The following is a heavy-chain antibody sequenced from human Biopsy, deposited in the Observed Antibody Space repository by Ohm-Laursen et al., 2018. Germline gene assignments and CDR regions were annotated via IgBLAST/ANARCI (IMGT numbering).Heavy chain of an antibody. D-gene: IGHD1-26*01. CDR1: GASISSYY. Sequence: TLSLTWAVSGASISSYYWSWIRQPPGKGLEWIGYIYYTGSTNYNPSLKSRVTISVDTSMNHLSLRLTSVTAADTAVYYCARHAPSYSGSYWRYFDLWGRGTLVTVSS. J-gene: IGHJ2*01. CDR3: ARHAPSYSGSYWRYFDL. V-gene: IGHV4-59*08. CDR2: IYYTGST.